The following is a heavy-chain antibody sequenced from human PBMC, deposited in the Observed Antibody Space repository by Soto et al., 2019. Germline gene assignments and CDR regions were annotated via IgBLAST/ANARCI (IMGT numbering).Heavy chain of an antibody. CDR1: GFTVSSNY. CDR3: ARGSYYYDSSDP. J-gene: IGHJ5*02. Sequence: GGSLRLSCAASGFTVSSNYMSWVRQAPGKGLEWVSVIYSGGSTYYADSVKGRFTISRDNSKNTLYLQMSSLRAEDTAVYYCARGSYYYDSSDPWGQGTLVTVSS. CDR2: IYSGGST. V-gene: IGHV3-53*01. D-gene: IGHD3-22*01.